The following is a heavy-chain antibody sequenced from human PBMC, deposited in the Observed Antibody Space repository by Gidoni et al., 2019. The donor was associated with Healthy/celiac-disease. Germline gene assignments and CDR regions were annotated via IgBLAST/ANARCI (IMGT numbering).Heavy chain of an antibody. CDR1: GGSISSSSYY. D-gene: IGHD3-16*01. CDR2: IYYSGST. Sequence: QLQLQESGPGLVKPSETLSLTCTVSGGSISSSSYYWGWIRQPPGKGLEWIGSIYYSGSTYYNPSLKSRVTISVDTSKNQFSLKLSSVTAADTAVYYCARRSTFGGVFDYWGQGTLVTVSS. J-gene: IGHJ4*02. V-gene: IGHV4-39*01. CDR3: ARRSTFGGVFDY.